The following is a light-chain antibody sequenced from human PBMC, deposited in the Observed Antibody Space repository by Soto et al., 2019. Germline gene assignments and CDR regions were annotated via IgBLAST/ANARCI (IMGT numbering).Light chain of an antibody. V-gene: IGKV1-39*01. CDR2: AAS. CDR1: QSISTN. J-gene: IGKJ1*01. Sequence: DIQMTQSPATLSVSVGGRVTITCRASQSISTNLNWYQQKPGQAPKLLIYAASSLQSGVPSRFSGSVSGTDFTLSISSLQPEDFATYYCQQSYNTPWTFAQGTKVDIK. CDR3: QQSYNTPWT.